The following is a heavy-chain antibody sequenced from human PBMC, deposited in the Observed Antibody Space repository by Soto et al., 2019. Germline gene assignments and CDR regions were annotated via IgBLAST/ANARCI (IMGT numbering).Heavy chain of an antibody. CDR2: INPNRGGT. J-gene: IGHJ6*02. CDR3: ARGAAALHYSYCGMDV. V-gene: IGHV1-2*02. CDR1: GYTFTGYY. Sequence: QVQLVQSGAEVKKPGASVKVSCKASGYTFTGYYMHWVRQAPGQGLEWMAGINPNRGGTNYAQKFQGRVPMTRHTSISTAYMELSRLRSDDTAVYYCARGAAALHYSYCGMDVWAQGTTVPVAS. D-gene: IGHD6-13*01.